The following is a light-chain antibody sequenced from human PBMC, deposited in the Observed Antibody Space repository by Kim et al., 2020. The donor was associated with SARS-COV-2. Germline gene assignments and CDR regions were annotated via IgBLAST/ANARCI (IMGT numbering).Light chain of an antibody. V-gene: IGLV2-14*03. CDR1: SSDVGSYNY. J-gene: IGLJ1*01. CDR3: SSYTGSSTPYV. CDR2: DVS. Sequence: QSALTQPASVSGSPGQSITISCTGTSSDVGSYNYVSWYQQHPGKAPKLMIYDVSNRPSGVSNRFSGSKSGNTASLTISRLQAEDEADYYCSSYTGSSTPYVFGTGTKVTVL.